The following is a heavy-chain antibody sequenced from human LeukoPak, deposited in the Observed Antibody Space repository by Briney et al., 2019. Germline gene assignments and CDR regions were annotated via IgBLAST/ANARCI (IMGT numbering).Heavy chain of an antibody. CDR1: GGTFSSYA. V-gene: IGHV1-69*06. CDR2: IIPIFGTA. Sequence: SVKVSCKASGGTFSSYAISWVRQAPGQRLEWTGGIIPIFGTANYAQKFQGRVTITADKSTSTAYMELSSLRSEDTAVYYCARVSYYGSGSYYNEDYWGQGTLVTVSS. CDR3: ARVSYYGSGSYYNEDY. D-gene: IGHD3-10*01. J-gene: IGHJ4*02.